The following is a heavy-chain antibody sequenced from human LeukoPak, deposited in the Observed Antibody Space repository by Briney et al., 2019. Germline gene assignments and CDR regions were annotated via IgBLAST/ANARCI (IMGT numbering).Heavy chain of an antibody. V-gene: IGHV3-7*01. CDR2: IKEDGSET. CDR1: GFIFKKYW. J-gene: IGHJ3*02. D-gene: IGHD3-10*01. CDR3: ARSGITMVGGASIGLLTFDI. Sequence: GGFLRLSCVASGFIFKKYWMNWVRQVPGKGLECLANIKEDGSETYYADSVKGRFTISRDNAKNTLYLQMSSLRVEDTAVYYCARSGITMVGGASIGLLTFDIWGPGTMVTVSP.